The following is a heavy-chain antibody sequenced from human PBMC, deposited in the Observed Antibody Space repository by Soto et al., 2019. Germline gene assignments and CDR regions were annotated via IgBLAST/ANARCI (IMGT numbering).Heavy chain of an antibody. J-gene: IGHJ3*02. CDR2: IWYDGSNK. Sequence: QVQLVESGGGVVQPGRSLRLSCAVSGFTFSSYGMHWVRQAPGKGLEWVAVIWYDGSNKYYADSVKGRFTISRDNSKNTLYLQMNSLRAEDTAVYYCARDRRAAALDIWGQGTMVTVSS. V-gene: IGHV3-33*01. CDR3: ARDRRAAALDI. CDR1: GFTFSSYG. D-gene: IGHD6-13*01.